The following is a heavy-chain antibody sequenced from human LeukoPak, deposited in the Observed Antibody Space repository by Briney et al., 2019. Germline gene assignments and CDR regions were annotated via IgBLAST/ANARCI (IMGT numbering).Heavy chain of an antibody. V-gene: IGHV3-73*01. Sequence: PGGSLKLSCAASGFTFSGSSMHWVRQASGKGLEWVGRIRSKANSYATAYAASVKGRFTISRDDSKNAAYLQMNSLKTEDTAVYYCTSAYSGYDFDYWGQGTLVTVSS. CDR3: TSAYSGYDFDY. J-gene: IGHJ4*02. CDR1: GFTFSGSS. CDR2: IRSKANSYAT. D-gene: IGHD5-12*01.